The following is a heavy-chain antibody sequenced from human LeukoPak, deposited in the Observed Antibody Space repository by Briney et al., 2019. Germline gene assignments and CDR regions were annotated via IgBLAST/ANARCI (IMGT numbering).Heavy chain of an antibody. D-gene: IGHD6-19*01. Sequence: SGTLSLTCTVSGGSISSYYWSWIRQPPGKGLEYIGYIYYTGATNYNPSLKSRVTISVDTSKSQFSLKLSSVTAADTAVYFCAKYGNSGWVIDNWGQGALVTVSS. CDR1: GGSISSYY. J-gene: IGHJ4*02. CDR3: AKYGNSGWVIDN. CDR2: IYYTGAT. V-gene: IGHV4-59*08.